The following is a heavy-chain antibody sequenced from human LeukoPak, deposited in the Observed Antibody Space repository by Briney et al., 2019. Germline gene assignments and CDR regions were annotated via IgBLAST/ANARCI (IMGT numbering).Heavy chain of an antibody. J-gene: IGHJ4*02. CDR1: GFTFDDYA. CDR2: ISWNSGSI. D-gene: IGHD6-19*01. CDR3: AKDSAITGYSSGWFYFDY. V-gene: IGHV3-9*01. Sequence: GRSLRLSCAASGFTFDDYAMHWVRQAPGKGLEWVSGISWNSGSIGYADSVKGRFTISRDNAKSSLYLQMNSLRAEDTALYYCAKDSAITGYSSGWFYFDYWGQGTLVTVSS.